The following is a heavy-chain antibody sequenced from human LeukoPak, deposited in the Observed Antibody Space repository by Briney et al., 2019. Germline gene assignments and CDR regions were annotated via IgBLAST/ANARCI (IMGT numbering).Heavy chain of an antibody. Sequence: GGSLRLSCAASGFTFSSSAMSWVRQAPGKGLEWVSAISNNGGYTYYADSVQGRFTISRDNSKSTLCLQMKSLRADDTAVYYCAKDYVSGTTDYWGQGTLVTVSS. V-gene: IGHV3-23*01. CDR1: GFTFSSSA. J-gene: IGHJ4*02. D-gene: IGHD1-14*01. CDR2: ISNNGGYT. CDR3: AKDYVSGTTDY.